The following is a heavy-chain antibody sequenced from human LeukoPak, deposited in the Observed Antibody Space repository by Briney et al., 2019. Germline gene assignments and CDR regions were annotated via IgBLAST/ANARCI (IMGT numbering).Heavy chain of an antibody. J-gene: IGHJ4*02. Sequence: SETLSLTCTVSGGSISSYYWSWIRQPPGKGLEWIGYIYSSGSTNYNPSLKSRITMSVDTSKSQFSLRLSSVTAADTAMYYCARDSSANYFDYWGQGTLVTVSS. CDR1: GGSISSYY. V-gene: IGHV4-59*12. CDR2: IYSSGST. CDR3: ARDSSANYFDY.